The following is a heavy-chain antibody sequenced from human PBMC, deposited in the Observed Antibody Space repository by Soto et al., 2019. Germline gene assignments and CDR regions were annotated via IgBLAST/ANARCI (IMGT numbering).Heavy chain of an antibody. CDR3: ARYDVSGGRAFDI. D-gene: IGHD2-15*01. Sequence: QVQLQESGPGLVKPSETLSLTCTVSGGSLSSGNYYWSWIRQPPGKGLEWIGYIYYSGSTYYNPLHTRRVTISVYTSDPQFPLKLRWVTAADTAVYCCARYDVSGGRAFDIWGQATMVTVSS. J-gene: IGHJ3*02. CDR2: IYYSGST. CDR1: GGSLSSGNYY. V-gene: IGHV4-61*01.